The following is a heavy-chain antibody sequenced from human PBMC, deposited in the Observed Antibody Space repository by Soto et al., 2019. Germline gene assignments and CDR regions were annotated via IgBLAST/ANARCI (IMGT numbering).Heavy chain of an antibody. V-gene: IGHV4-39*01. CDR1: GESISSSSYY. D-gene: IGHD2-21*02. CDR3: ARQRTTVVTQAYFDH. J-gene: IGHJ4*02. Sequence: SETLSLTCIVSGESISSSSYYWGWIRQPPGKGLEWIGSIYYSGRTYYNPSFKSRVTISIDTSKDQFSLKLSSVTATDTAVYYYARQRTTVVTQAYFDHWGQGALVTVSS. CDR2: IYYSGRT.